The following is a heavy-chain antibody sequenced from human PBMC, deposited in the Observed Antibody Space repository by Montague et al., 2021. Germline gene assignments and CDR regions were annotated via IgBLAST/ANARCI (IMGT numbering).Heavy chain of an antibody. J-gene: IGHJ4*02. CDR1: GGSINGWY. CDR3: ARQGFYESGGFFI. CDR2: VFYSGAT. Sequence: SETLSLTCSVSGGSINGWYWSWIRQPPGKGLEWIGSVFYSGATNYNPSLKSRVTMSADTSKNQVSLKVNSVTAADTAVYYCARQGFYESGGFFIWGLGTLVTVS. D-gene: IGHD3-22*01. V-gene: IGHV4-59*01.